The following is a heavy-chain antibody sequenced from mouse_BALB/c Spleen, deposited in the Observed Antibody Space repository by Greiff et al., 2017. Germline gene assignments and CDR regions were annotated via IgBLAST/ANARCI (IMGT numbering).Heavy chain of an antibody. CDR2: IWGDGST. D-gene: IGHD2-3*01. CDR3: ARDQDDGYWLLAY. CDR1: GFSLTGYG. V-gene: IGHV2-6-7*01. J-gene: IGHJ3*01. Sequence: VMLVESGPGLVAPSQSLSITCTVSGFSLTGYGVNWVRQPPGKGLEWLGMIWGDGSTDYNSALTSRLSISKDNSKSQVFLKMNSLQTDDTARYYCARDQDDGYWLLAYWGQGTLVTVSA.